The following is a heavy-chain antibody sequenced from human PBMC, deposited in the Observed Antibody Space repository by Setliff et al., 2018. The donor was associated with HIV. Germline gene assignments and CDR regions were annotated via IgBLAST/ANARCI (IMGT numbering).Heavy chain of an antibody. J-gene: IGHJ6*02. Sequence: ASVKVSCKASGYTLTSYGIHWVRQAPGQRLEWMGWINTGNENTRYSQKFQGRVSIIRDTSANTAYMELTNLRSDDSAIYYCARVSGGRPGNYYYAMDVWGQGTTVTVSS. V-gene: IGHV1-3*04. D-gene: IGHD1-26*01. CDR2: INTGNENT. CDR3: ARVSGGRPGNYYYAMDV. CDR1: GYTLTSYG.